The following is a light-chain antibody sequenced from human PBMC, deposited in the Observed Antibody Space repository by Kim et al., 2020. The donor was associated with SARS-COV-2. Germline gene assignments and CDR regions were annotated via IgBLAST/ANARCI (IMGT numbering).Light chain of an antibody. CDR1: QSVSSN. CDR2: GAS. CDR3: QQYNNCPPLT. Sequence: EIVMTQSPATLSVSPGERATLSCRASQSVSSNLAWYQQKPGQAPRLLIYGASTRATGIPARFSGSGSGTEFTITISSLQSEDFAVYYCQQYNNCPPLTFGGGTKVDIK. J-gene: IGKJ4*01. V-gene: IGKV3-15*01.